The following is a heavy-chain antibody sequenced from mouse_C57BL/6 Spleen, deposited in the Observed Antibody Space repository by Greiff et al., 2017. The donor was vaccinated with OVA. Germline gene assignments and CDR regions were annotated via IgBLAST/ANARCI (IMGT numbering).Heavy chain of an antibody. J-gene: IGHJ4*01. V-gene: IGHV1-55*01. Sequence: QVQLQQPGAELVRPGASVKMSCTASGYTFTSDWITWVKQRPGQGLEWIGEIYPGSGSTNYNEKFKGKATLTVDTSSSTAYMQLSSLTSEDSAVYYCAASDYAMDYWGQGTSVTVSS. CDR1: GYTFTSDW. CDR2: IYPGSGST. CDR3: AASDYAMDY.